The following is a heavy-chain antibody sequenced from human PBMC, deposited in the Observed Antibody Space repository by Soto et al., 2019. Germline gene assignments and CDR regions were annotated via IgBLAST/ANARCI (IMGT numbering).Heavy chain of an antibody. V-gene: IGHV3-23*01. CDR3: AKRELGITERYFDY. J-gene: IGHJ4*02. CDR1: GFTFSSYA. Sequence: GGSLRLSCAASGFTFSSYAMSWVRQAPGKGLEWVSAISGSGGSTYYADSVKGRFTISRDNSKNTLYLQMNSLRAEDTSVYYCAKRELGITERYFDYWGQGTLVTVSS. D-gene: IGHD7-27*01. CDR2: ISGSGGST.